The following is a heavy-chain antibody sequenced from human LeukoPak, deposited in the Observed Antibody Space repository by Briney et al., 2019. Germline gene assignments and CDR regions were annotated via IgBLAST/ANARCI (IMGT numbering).Heavy chain of an antibody. Sequence: GGPLRLSCAASGFTFSSYAMSWVRQAPGKGLEWVSVISGSGGSTYYADSVKGRFTISRDNSKNTLYMQMSSLRADDTAVYYCTKESPHFDYWGQGTLVTVSS. J-gene: IGHJ4*02. CDR1: GFTFSSYA. CDR2: ISGSGGST. CDR3: TKESPHFDY. V-gene: IGHV3-23*01.